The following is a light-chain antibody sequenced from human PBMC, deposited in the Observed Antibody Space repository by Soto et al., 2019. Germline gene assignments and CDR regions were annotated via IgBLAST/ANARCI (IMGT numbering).Light chain of an antibody. J-gene: IGKJ4*01. CDR3: QQYNSYPT. Sequence: DIQMTQSPSTLSASVGDRVTITCRASQSISSWLAWYQQKPGKAPKLLIYKASSVESGGPSRFSGSGSGTEFTLTIISLQPDDFATYYSQQYNSYPTFGGGTKVEIK. CDR2: KAS. CDR1: QSISSW. V-gene: IGKV1-5*03.